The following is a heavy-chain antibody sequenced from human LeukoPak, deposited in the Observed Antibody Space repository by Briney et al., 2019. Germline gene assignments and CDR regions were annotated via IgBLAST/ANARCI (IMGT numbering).Heavy chain of an antibody. CDR1: GFTFSSYA. CDR3: AREGDYFDY. Sequence: PGGSRRLSCAASGFTFSSYAMHWVRQAPGRWLEWVAVISYDGSNKYYADSVKGRFTISRDNSKNTLYLQMNSLRAEDTAVYYCAREGDYFDYWGQGTLVTVSS. CDR2: ISYDGSNK. J-gene: IGHJ4*02. V-gene: IGHV3-30-3*01.